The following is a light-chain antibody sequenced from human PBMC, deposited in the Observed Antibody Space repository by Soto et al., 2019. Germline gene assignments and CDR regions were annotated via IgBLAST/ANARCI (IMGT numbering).Light chain of an antibody. J-gene: IGLJ3*02. Sequence: QSALTQPASVSGSPGQSITISCTGSSRDIGGYNYVSWYQQHPGKAPKLIIYDVSNRPSGVSNRFSGSKSGNSASLTISGLQAEDEAHYYCNSFTTTSAFVLFGGGTKLTVL. CDR1: SRDIGGYNY. CDR3: NSFTTTSAFVL. V-gene: IGLV2-14*03. CDR2: DVS.